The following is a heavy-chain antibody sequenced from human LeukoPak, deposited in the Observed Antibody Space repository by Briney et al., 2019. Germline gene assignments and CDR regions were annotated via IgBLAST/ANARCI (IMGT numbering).Heavy chain of an antibody. Sequence: KPSETLSPTCTLSGGSFSNYYWTWIRQPPGKGLEWLGYIYSTGSISYNPSLESRVTISIDTSKNTFSLKLTSVTAADTAVYFCARWNLDLAYDIWGQGTMVTVSS. CDR3: ARWNLDLAYDI. CDR1: GGSFSNYY. V-gene: IGHV4-59*08. CDR2: IYSTGSI. J-gene: IGHJ3*02. D-gene: IGHD1-1*01.